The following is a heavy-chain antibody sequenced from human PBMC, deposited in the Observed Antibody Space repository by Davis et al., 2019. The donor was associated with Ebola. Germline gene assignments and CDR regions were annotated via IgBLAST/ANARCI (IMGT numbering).Heavy chain of an antibody. J-gene: IGHJ6*03. CDR1: GLTSSGHY. CDR3: TKDSQGPYKYHIDV. Sequence: GESLKISCVASGLTSSGHYVSWIRQAPGGGLEWISYISDSGDAEFYGDSVKGRFTISRDNAKNSVYLQMNSLRAEDTALYYCTKDSQGPYKYHIDVWGKGTTVTVSS. CDR2: ISDSGDAE. V-gene: IGHV3-11*01. D-gene: IGHD5-24*01.